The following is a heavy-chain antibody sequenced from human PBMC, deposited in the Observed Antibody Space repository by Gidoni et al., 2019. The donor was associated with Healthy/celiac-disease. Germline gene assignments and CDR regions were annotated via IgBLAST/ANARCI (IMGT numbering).Heavy chain of an antibody. V-gene: IGHV4-61*02. Sequence: QVQLQESGPGLVKPSQTLYLTCTVAGGSISSGSYYWSWIRQPAGKGLEWIWRIDTSGSTNYTPSLKSRVTISVDTSKNQFSLKLSSVTAADTAVYYCARTGRVAAAGTNYWGQGTLVTVSS. J-gene: IGHJ4*02. D-gene: IGHD6-13*01. CDR1: GGSISSGSYY. CDR2: IDTSGST. CDR3: ARTGRVAAAGTNY.